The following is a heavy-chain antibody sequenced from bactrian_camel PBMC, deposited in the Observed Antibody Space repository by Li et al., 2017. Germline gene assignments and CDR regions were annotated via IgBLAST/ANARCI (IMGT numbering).Heavy chain of an antibody. Sequence: HVQLVESGGGSVETGGSLRLSCLMSGNTDTGYCMGWFRQAPGKKREGIASIHTGGDGILYAGSVKGRFTISQDTSKNTLYLEMNSLDVSDTAVYYCGAGRYCSLSYITIWGQGTQVTVS. CDR1: GNTDTGYC. D-gene: IGHD6*01. J-gene: IGHJ4*01. CDR2: IHTGGDGI. CDR3: GAGRYCSLSYITI. V-gene: IGHV3S1*01.